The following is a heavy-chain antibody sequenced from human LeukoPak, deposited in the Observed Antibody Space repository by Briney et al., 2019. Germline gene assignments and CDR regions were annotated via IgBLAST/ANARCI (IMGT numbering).Heavy chain of an antibody. D-gene: IGHD2/OR15-2a*01. CDR1: GGSISSSSYY. CDR2: IYYSGST. V-gene: IGHV4-39*07. J-gene: IGHJ6*03. CDR3: AKYYSNTYYYYYMDV. Sequence: SETLSLTCTVSGGSISSSSYYWGWIRQPPGKGLEWIGSIYYSGSTYYNPSLKSRVTISVDTSKNQFSLKLSSVTAADTAVYYCAKYYSNTYYYYYMDVWGKGTTVTVSS.